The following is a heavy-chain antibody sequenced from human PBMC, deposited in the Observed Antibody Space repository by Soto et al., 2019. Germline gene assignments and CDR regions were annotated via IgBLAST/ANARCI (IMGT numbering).Heavy chain of an antibody. CDR3: TTLVLLWFGGSDYGMDV. Sequence: EVQLVESGGGLVKPGGSLRLSCAASGFTFSNAWMNWVRQAPGKGLEWVGRIKSKTDGGTTDYAAPVKGRFTISREDSKNTLYLQMNSLKTEDTAVYYCTTLVLLWFGGSDYGMDVWGQGTTVTVSS. J-gene: IGHJ6*02. CDR2: IKSKTDGGTT. V-gene: IGHV3-15*07. D-gene: IGHD3-10*01. CDR1: GFTFSNAW.